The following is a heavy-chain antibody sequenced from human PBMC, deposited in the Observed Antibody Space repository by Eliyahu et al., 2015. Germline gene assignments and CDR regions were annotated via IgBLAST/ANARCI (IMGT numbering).Heavy chain of an antibody. Sequence: QLQVQXSGPGLVKPSETLSLTCTVSXGSINYNXYXWGWIRXPPGKGLXWIGSIYYSGSTYYNSSLXSRVTISVDTSKNXFSLRLNSVTAADTAVYYCAVHVLLVPDASDGGHSWFDPWGQGTLVTVSP. CDR1: XGSINYNXYX. CDR2: IYYSGST. J-gene: IGHJ5*02. D-gene: IGHD2-2*01. V-gene: IGHV4-39*01. CDR3: AVHVLLVPDASDGGHSWFDP.